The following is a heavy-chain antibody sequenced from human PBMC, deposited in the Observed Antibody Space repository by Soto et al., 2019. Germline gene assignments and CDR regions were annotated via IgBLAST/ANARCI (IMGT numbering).Heavy chain of an antibody. D-gene: IGHD1-26*01. J-gene: IGHJ6*02. CDR3: ASELVGATHYYYYYGMDV. V-gene: IGHV1-69*06. CDR2: FIPIFGTA. Sequence: QVQLVQSGAEVKKPGSSVKVSCKASGGTFSSYAISWVRLAPGQGLEWMGGFIPIFGTAHYAQKFQGRVTITADKSTSTADMELSSLRSEDTAVYYCASELVGATHYYYYYGMDVWGQGNTVTVAS. CDR1: GGTFSSYA.